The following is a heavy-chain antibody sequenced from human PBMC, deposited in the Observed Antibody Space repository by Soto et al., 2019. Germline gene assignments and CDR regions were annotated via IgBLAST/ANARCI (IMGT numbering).Heavy chain of an antibody. D-gene: IGHD6-19*01. Sequence: SETLSLTCTVSSYSISSGSYWAWIRQPPGKGPEWIASIYHGGTTFYNPSLKSRITISVDTSNNQFSLKLTSVTAADTAVYYCARVHVMVVAGSTFDYWGHGTLVTVSS. CDR2: IYHGGTT. V-gene: IGHV4-38-2*02. J-gene: IGHJ4*01. CDR1: SYSISSGSY. CDR3: ARVHVMVVAGSTFDY.